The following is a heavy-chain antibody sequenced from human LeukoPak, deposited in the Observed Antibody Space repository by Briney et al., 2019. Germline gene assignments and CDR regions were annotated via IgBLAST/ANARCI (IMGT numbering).Heavy chain of an antibody. CDR2: ISYDGSHK. Sequence: TGRSLRLSCAASGFTFSSYGMHWLRQAPGKGLEWVAVISYDGSHKYYADSVKGRFTISRDNSKNTLYLQMNSLRAEDTAVYYCATGICYYDSSGYFSFDYWGQGTLVTVSS. J-gene: IGHJ4*02. CDR3: ATGICYYDSSGYFSFDY. CDR1: GFTFSSYG. D-gene: IGHD3-22*01. V-gene: IGHV3-30*03.